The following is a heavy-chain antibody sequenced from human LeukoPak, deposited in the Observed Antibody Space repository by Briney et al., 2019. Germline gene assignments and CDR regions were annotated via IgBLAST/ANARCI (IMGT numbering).Heavy chain of an antibody. D-gene: IGHD2-8*01. CDR2: ISDYNGNT. J-gene: IGHJ6*02. V-gene: IGHV1-18*01. CDR1: GFTFTRYS. CDR3: ARVVRSDSFDYDYYYAMDV. Sequence: ASVKVSCKASGFTFTRYSITGVRQAPGKGHEWMGWISDYNGNTNYAQKYQGRVTMTTDTSTRTGYMELRSLRSDDTAVYYCARVVRSDSFDYDYYYAMDVWGQGTTVTVSS.